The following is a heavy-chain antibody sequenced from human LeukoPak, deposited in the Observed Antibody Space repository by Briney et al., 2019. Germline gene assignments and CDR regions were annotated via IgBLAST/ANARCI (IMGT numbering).Heavy chain of an antibody. CDR3: ARSRSAYYYDSSGYYLDY. CDR1: GYSFTTYY. Sequence: GESLKISCQGSGYSFTTYYIGWVRQMPEKGLEWMGIIYPGDSDTRYSPSFQGQVTISADKSINTAYLQWSSLKASDTAMYYSARSRSAYYYDSSGYYLDYWGQGNLVTVSS. CDR2: IYPGDSDT. J-gene: IGHJ4*02. D-gene: IGHD3-22*01. V-gene: IGHV5-51*01.